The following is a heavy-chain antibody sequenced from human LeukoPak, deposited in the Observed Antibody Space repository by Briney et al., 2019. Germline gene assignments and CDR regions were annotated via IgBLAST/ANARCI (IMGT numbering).Heavy chain of an antibody. D-gene: IGHD3-10*01. V-gene: IGHV4-59*01. Sequence: TSETLSLTCTVSGGSISSYYWSWIRQPPGKGLEWIGYIYYSGSTKYNPSLRSRVTISIDTSKNQFSLKLSSVTAADTAVYYCARDRENYYGSGELSWFDPWGQGTLVTVSS. J-gene: IGHJ5*02. CDR3: ARDRENYYGSGELSWFDP. CDR2: IYYSGST. CDR1: GGSISSYY.